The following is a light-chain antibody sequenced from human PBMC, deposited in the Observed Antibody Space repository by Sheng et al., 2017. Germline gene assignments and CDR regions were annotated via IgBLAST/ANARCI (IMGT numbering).Light chain of an antibody. CDR1: QSVDSY. CDR2: DAS. CDR3: QQRSKWPGS. J-gene: IGKJ2*03. Sequence: IVLTQSPAALSLSPGERGTLSCRASQSVDSYLAWYQQKPGQPPRLLIYDASKRATGIPARSSGSGSGTDFTLTVSSLEPEDFAVYYCQQRSKWPGSFGQGTKLEI. V-gene: IGKV3-11*01.